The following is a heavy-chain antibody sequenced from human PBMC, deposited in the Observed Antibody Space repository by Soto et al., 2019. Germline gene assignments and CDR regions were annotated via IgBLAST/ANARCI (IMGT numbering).Heavy chain of an antibody. CDR1: GLSLSTSGVG. CDR3: ARRMYDSSGFPPFNY. Sequence: QITLKESGPTLVKPTQTLTLTCTFSGLSLSTSGVGVGWIRQPPGKALEWLALIYWNDDTRYSPSLKSRLTITKDTSKNQVVLTMTNMDPVDTATYYCARRMYDSSGFPPFNYWGQGTLVTVSS. CDR2: IYWNDDT. D-gene: IGHD3-22*01. J-gene: IGHJ4*02. V-gene: IGHV2-5*01.